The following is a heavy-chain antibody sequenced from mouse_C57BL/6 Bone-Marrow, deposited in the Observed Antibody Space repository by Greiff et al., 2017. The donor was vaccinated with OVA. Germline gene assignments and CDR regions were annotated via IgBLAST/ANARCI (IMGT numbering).Heavy chain of an antibody. D-gene: IGHD1-1*01. CDR2: IYPGSGST. CDR1: GYTFTSYW. Sequence: QVQLQQPGAELVKPGASVKMSCKASGYTFTSYWITWVKQRPGQGLEWIGDIYPGSGSTNYNEKFKSKATLTVDTSSSTAYMQLSSLTSEDSAVYYCARRGMYYYGSSYWYFDVWGTGTTVTVSS. CDR3: ARRGMYYYGSSYWYFDV. J-gene: IGHJ1*03. V-gene: IGHV1-55*01.